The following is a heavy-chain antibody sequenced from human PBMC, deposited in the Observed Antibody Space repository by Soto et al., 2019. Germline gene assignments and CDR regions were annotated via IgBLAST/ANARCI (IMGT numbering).Heavy chain of an antibody. Sequence: GGSLRLSCAASGFTFSTYAMTWVRQAPGKGLEWVSAISGGGDNTYYADSVKGRFTISRDNSKNTLYLQMNSLRVEDTALYSCAKGDTTAVGTVDYWGQGTLVTVS. CDR1: GFTFSTYA. D-gene: IGHD6-13*01. V-gene: IGHV3-23*01. CDR2: ISGGGDNT. J-gene: IGHJ4*02. CDR3: AKGDTTAVGTVDY.